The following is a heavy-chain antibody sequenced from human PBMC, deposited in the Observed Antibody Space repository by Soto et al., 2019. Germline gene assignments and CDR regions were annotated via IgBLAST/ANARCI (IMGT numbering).Heavy chain of an antibody. V-gene: IGHV4-39*01. D-gene: IGHD4-17*01. Sequence: QLQESGPGLVKPSETLSLTCTVSGGSISSSSYYWGWIRQPPGKGLEWIGSIYYSGSTYYNPSLKSRVTISVDTSKNQFSLKLSSVTAADTAVYYCARQGVYGDYLLDYWGQGTLVTVSS. CDR2: IYYSGST. CDR3: ARQGVYGDYLLDY. J-gene: IGHJ4*02. CDR1: GGSISSSSYY.